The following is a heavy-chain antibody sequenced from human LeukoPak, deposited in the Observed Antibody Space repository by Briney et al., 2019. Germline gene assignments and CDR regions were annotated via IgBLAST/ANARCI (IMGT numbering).Heavy chain of an antibody. CDR1: GGSISSSSYY. V-gene: IGHV4-39*07. CDR3: ARGPKRVPNNNWFDP. Sequence: SETLSLTCTVSGGSISSSSYYWGWIRQPPGKGLEWIGSIYYSGSTYYNPSLKSRVTISVDTSKNQFSLKLSSVTAADTAVYYCARGPKRVPNNNWFDPWGQGTLVTVSS. J-gene: IGHJ5*02. CDR2: IYYSGST. D-gene: IGHD5/OR15-5a*01.